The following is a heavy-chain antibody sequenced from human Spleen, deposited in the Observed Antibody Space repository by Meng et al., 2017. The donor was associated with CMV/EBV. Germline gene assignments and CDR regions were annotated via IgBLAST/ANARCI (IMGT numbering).Heavy chain of an antibody. D-gene: IGHD1-20*01. CDR3: AREGVTGTYLLAIRGYYGMDV. J-gene: IGHJ6*02. Sequence: ETLSLTCAASGFTFSSYAMHWVRQAPGKGLKYVSAISSNGGSTYYADSVKGRFTISRDNSKNMLYLQMGSLRAEDMAVYYCAREGVTGTYLLAIRGYYGMDVWGQGTTVTVSS. CDR1: GFTFSSYA. V-gene: IGHV3-64*02. CDR2: ISSNGGST.